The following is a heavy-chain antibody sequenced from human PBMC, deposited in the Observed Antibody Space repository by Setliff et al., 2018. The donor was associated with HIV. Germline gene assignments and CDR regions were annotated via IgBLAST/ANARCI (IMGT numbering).Heavy chain of an antibody. CDR2: IYHSGRF. J-gene: IGHJ4*02. D-gene: IGHD2-21*01. CDR3: ARGTHCGGDCTNYFDS. CDR1: SGSISSTNW. V-gene: IGHV4-4*02. Sequence: PSETLSLTCNVSSGSISSTNWWSWVRQPPGKGLEWIGEIYHSGRFNYNPSLKSRVTISLDNSINQFSLNLTSVTAADTAVYFCARGTHCGGDCTNYFDSWGQGILVTVS.